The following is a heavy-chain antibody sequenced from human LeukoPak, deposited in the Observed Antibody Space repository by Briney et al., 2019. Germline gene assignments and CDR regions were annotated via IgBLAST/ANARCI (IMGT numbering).Heavy chain of an antibody. Sequence: SETLSLTCAVYGGSFSGYYWSWIRQPPGKGLEWIGEINHSGSTNYNPSLKSRVTISVDTSKNQFSLKLSSVTAADTAVYYCARANYYDSSGYSRGSFDIWGQGTMVTVSS. J-gene: IGHJ3*02. D-gene: IGHD3-22*01. CDR1: GGSFSGYY. V-gene: IGHV4-34*01. CDR3: ARANYYDSSGYSRGSFDI. CDR2: INHSGST.